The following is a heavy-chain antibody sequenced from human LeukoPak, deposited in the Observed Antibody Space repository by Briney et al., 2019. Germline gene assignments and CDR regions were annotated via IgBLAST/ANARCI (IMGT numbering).Heavy chain of an antibody. Sequence: SETLSLTCAVYGGSFSGYYWSWIRQPPGKGLEWIGEINHSGSTNYNPSLKSRVTISVNTSKNQFSLKLSSVTAADTAVYYCARGSTRGRFDYWGQGTLVTVSS. CDR1: GGSFSGYY. D-gene: IGHD2-15*01. CDR2: INHSGST. V-gene: IGHV4-34*01. J-gene: IGHJ4*02. CDR3: ARGSTRGRFDY.